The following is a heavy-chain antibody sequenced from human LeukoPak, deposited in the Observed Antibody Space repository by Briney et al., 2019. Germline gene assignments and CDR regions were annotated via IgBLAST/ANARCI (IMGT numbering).Heavy chain of an antibody. V-gene: IGHV3-21*04. J-gene: IGHJ4*02. CDR3: ARGLGYSYGYGIDF. D-gene: IGHD5-18*01. Sequence: GGSLRLSCAASGFTFSSYSMNWVRQAPGKGLEWVSSISSSSSYIYYADSVKGRFTISRDNAKNSLYLQMNSLRAEDTAVYSCARGLGYSYGYGIDFWGQGTLVIVSS. CDR1: GFTFSSYS. CDR2: ISSSSSYI.